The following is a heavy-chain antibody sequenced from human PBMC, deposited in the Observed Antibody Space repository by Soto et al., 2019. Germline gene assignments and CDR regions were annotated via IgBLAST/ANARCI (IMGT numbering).Heavy chain of an antibody. V-gene: IGHV1-18*01. J-gene: IGHJ5*02. CDR2: ISAYNGNT. D-gene: IGHD4-17*01. Sequence: QVQLVQSGAEVKKPGASVKVSCKASGYTFTSYGISWVRQAPGQGLEWMGWISAYNGNTNYAQKLQGRVTMTTDTPRSTAYMERRTLRTDDTAVYCWARDGGAQDRFDPWSQGTLVTVSS. CDR3: ARDGGAQDRFDP. CDR1: GYTFTSYG.